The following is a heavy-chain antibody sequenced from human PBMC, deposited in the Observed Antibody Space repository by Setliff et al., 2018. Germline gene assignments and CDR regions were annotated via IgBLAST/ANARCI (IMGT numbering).Heavy chain of an antibody. CDR1: GGTFSSYG. V-gene: IGHV1-69*05. CDR3: AREGVDTRSSTDYHYYMDV. CDR2: TIPMFGST. D-gene: IGHD5-18*01. Sequence: SVKVSCKASGGTFSSYGISWVRQAPGQGLEWMGGTIPMFGSTKYAQKFQDRVTIITDESTSTAYMELRSLRTEDTAVYYCAREGVDTRSSTDYHYYMDVWGKGTTVTVSS. J-gene: IGHJ6*03.